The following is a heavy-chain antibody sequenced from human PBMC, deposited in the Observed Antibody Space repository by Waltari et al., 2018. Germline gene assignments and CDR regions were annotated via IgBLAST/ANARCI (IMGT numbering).Heavy chain of an antibody. CDR3: ASGTDYGDYDFQH. J-gene: IGHJ1*01. V-gene: IGHV1-8*01. CDR2: MDPKNGNT. CDR1: GYTFTSYD. D-gene: IGHD4-17*01. Sequence: QVQLVQSGADVKRPGASVMVSCKASGYTFTSYDIHWVRQATGQGLEWMGWMDPKNGNTAYAQKFQGRVTLTRDTSINTASMDLSSLTSEDTGMYFCASGTDYGDYDFQHWGQGTLVTVSS.